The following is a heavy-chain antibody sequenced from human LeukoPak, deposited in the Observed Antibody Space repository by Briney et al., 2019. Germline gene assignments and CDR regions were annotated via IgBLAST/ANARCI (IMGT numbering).Heavy chain of an antibody. CDR2: ISGSGGST. CDR3: AKGGYYYYYMDV. CDR1: GFTFSSYG. J-gene: IGHJ6*03. V-gene: IGHV3-23*01. Sequence: GGTLRLSCAASGFTFSSYGMSWVRQAPGKGLEWVSAISGSGGSTYYADSVKGRFTISRDNSKNTLYLQMNSLRAEDTAVYYCAKGGYYYYYMDVWGKGTTVTISS.